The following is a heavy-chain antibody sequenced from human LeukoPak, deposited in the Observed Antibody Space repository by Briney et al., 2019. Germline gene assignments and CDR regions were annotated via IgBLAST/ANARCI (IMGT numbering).Heavy chain of an antibody. D-gene: IGHD2-2*01. V-gene: IGHV4-30-4*08. CDR3: ARVRAAIEAFDI. J-gene: IGHJ3*02. CDR2: IYYSGST. CDR1: GGSISSGDYY. Sequence: SQTLSLTCTVSGGSISSGDYYWSWIRQPPGKGLEWIGYIYYSGSTYYNPSLKSRVTISVDTSKNQFSLKLSSVTAADTAVYYCARVRAAIEAFDIWGQGTMVTVSS.